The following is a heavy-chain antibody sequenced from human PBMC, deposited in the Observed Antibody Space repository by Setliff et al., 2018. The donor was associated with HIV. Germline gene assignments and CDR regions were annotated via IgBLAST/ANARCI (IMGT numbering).Heavy chain of an antibody. CDR2: LYPADSNI. D-gene: IGHD3-16*01. V-gene: IGHV5-51*01. Sequence: PGESLTISCQGSGYSFSSYWIGWVRQMPGKGLEFMGLLYPADSNIRYSPSFQGQVTISVDKSTNTAFLQWTSLRASDTAMYYCTRLWHENWGGVDYWGQGTLVTVSS. J-gene: IGHJ4*02. CDR1: GYSFSSYW. CDR3: TRLWHENWGGVDY.